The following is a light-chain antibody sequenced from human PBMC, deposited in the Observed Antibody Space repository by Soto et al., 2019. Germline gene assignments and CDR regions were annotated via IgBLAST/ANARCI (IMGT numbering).Light chain of an antibody. Sequence: QSVLTQPPSVSGAPGQRVTISCTGSSSNIGAGYNVHWYQQLPGTAPKLLIYGNSNRPSGVPDRFSGSKSGTSASLAITGLQAEDEAVYYCQSYDGSLSGSVFGGGTKLTVL. CDR3: QSYDGSLSGSV. J-gene: IGLJ3*02. CDR1: SSNIGAGYN. CDR2: GNS. V-gene: IGLV1-40*01.